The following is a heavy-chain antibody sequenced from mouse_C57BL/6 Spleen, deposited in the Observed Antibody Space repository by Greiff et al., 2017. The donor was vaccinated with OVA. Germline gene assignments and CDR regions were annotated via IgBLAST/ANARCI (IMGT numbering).Heavy chain of an antibody. CDR2: IYPGDGDT. CDR3: ARSYGSSLLMDY. Sequence: VKLVESGPELVKPGASVKISCKASGYAFSSSWMNWVKQRPGKGLEWIGRIYPGDGDTNYNGKFKGKATLTADKSSSTAYMQLSSLTSEDSAVYFCARSYGSSLLMDYWGQGTSVTVSS. J-gene: IGHJ4*01. V-gene: IGHV1-82*01. D-gene: IGHD1-1*01. CDR1: GYAFSSSW.